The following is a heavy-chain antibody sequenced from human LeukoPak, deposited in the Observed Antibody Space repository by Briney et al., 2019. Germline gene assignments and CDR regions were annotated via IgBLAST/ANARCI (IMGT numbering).Heavy chain of an antibody. V-gene: IGHV4-34*01. Sequence: SETLSLTCAVYGGSFSGYYWSWIRQPPGKGLEWIGEINHSGSTNYNPSLKSRVAISVDASKNQFSLKLSSVTAADTAVYYCARGLKTWAVAGKGMGYWGQGTLVTVSS. CDR3: ARGLKTWAVAGKGMGY. CDR2: INHSGST. D-gene: IGHD6-19*01. CDR1: GGSFSGYY. J-gene: IGHJ4*02.